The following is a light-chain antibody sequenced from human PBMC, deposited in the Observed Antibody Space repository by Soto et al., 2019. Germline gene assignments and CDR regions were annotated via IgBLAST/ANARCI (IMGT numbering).Light chain of an antibody. CDR2: DAS. V-gene: IGKV1-33*01. Sequence: DIQMTQSPSSLSASVGDRVTITCQASQDISNYLNWYQQKPGKAPKLLIYDASNLETGVPSRFSGSGSGTDFTFTISILQPEDIATDYCQQYDNLPITFGQGTRLEIK. J-gene: IGKJ5*01. CDR1: QDISNY. CDR3: QQYDNLPIT.